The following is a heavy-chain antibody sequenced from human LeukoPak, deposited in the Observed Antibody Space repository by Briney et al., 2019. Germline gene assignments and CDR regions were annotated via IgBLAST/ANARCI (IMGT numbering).Heavy chain of an antibody. CDR1: GFTFSDYY. J-gene: IGHJ3*02. CDR2: ISGSGSTI. D-gene: IGHD3-22*01. V-gene: IGHV3-11*04. CDR3: ARAFPYYYDSSGYYVPYDAFDI. Sequence: SGGSLRLSCAASGFTFSDYYMSWIRQAPGKGLEWVSYISGSGSTIYYADSVKGRFTISRDNAKNSLYLQMNSLRAEDTAVYYCARAFPYYYDSSGYYVPYDAFDIWGQGTMVTVSS.